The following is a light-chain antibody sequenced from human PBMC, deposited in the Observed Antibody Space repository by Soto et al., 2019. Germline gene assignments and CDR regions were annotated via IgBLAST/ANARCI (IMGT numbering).Light chain of an antibody. CDR2: EVS. V-gene: IGLV2-14*01. Sequence: QSALTQPASVSGSPGQSITISCTGSSSDVGGYNYVSWYQHHPGKAPKVIIYEVSNRPSGLSNRFSGSKSGNTASLTISGLQAEDEADYHCSSYTSSGTVIFGGGTKLTVL. J-gene: IGLJ2*01. CDR1: SSDVGGYNY. CDR3: SSYTSSGTVI.